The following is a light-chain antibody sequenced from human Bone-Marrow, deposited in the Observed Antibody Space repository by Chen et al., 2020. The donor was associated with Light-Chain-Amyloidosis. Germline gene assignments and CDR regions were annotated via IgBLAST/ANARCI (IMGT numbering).Light chain of an antibody. CDR1: SSDVGGYNY. CDR2: EVS. Sequence: QSALTQPPSAPGPPGQSLTIPCPGTSSDVGGYNYVSWYQQHPGKAPKLMIYEVSKRPSGVPDRFSGSKSGNTASLTVSGLQAEDEADYYCSSYAGSNNVVFGGGTKLTVL. J-gene: IGLJ2*01. CDR3: SSYAGSNNVV. V-gene: IGLV2-8*01.